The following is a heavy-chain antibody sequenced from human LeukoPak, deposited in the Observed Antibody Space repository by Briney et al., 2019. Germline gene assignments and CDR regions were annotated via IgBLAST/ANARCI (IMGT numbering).Heavy chain of an antibody. D-gene: IGHD4-17*01. CDR1: GGTFSSYT. CDR2: IIPILGIA. V-gene: IGHV1-69*02. CDR3: ARTWGFDYGENFDP. Sequence: CKASGGTFSSYTISWVRQAPGQGLEWMGRIIPILGIANYAQKFQGRVTITADKSTSTAYMELSSLRSEDTAVYYCARTWGFDYGENFDPWGQGTLVTVSS. J-gene: IGHJ5*02.